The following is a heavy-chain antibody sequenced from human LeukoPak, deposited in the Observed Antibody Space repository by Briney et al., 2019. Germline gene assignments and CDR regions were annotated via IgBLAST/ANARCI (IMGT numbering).Heavy chain of an antibody. CDR2: INHSGST. D-gene: IGHD3-10*01. Sequence: SETLSLTCTVSGGSISSYYWSWIRQPPGKGLEWIGEINHSGSTNYNPSLKSRVTISVDTSKNQFSLKLSSVNAADTAVYYCARGRDRLAGRAWFYWGQGTLVTVSS. CDR1: GGSISSYY. J-gene: IGHJ4*02. V-gene: IGHV4-34*01. CDR3: ARGRDRLAGRAWFY.